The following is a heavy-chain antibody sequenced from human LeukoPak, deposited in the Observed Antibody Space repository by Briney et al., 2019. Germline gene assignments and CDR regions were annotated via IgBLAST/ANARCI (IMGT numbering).Heavy chain of an antibody. CDR2: ISGSGGST. CDR3: AKEGEDIVVVVAAYYFDY. D-gene: IGHD2-15*01. CDR1: GFTFSSYA. J-gene: IGHJ4*02. V-gene: IGHV3-23*01. Sequence: GSLRLSCAASGFTFSSYAMSWVRQAPGKGLEWVSTISGSGGSTYYADSVKGRFTISRDNSKNTLYLQMNSLRAEDTAVYYCAKEGEDIVVVVAAYYFDYWGQGTLVTVSS.